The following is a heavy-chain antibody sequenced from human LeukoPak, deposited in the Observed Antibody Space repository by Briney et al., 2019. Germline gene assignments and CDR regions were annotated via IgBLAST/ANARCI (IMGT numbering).Heavy chain of an antibody. J-gene: IGHJ4*02. CDR1: GYSISSGYY. Sequence: KTSETLSLTCAASGYSISSGYYWSWIRQPPGKGLEWIGEINHSGSTNYNPSLKSRVTISVDTSKNQFSLKLSSVTAADTAVYYCARVGIYDFWSGHSLVDYWGQGTLVTVSS. V-gene: IGHV4-34*01. CDR3: ARVGIYDFWSGHSLVDY. CDR2: INHSGST. D-gene: IGHD3-3*01.